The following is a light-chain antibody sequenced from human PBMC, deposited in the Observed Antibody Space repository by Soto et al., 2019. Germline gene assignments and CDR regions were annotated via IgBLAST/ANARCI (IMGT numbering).Light chain of an antibody. Sequence: AIRMTQSPSSLSVSTGDRVTITCRASQGISSYLAWYQQKPGKAPKLLIYDASTLQSGVPSRFSGSGSGTEFTLTISGLLTEDFAAYHCQQLYTLPFTVGQGTRLDIK. CDR1: QGISSY. CDR3: QQLYTLPFT. CDR2: DAS. V-gene: IGKV1-8*01. J-gene: IGKJ5*01.